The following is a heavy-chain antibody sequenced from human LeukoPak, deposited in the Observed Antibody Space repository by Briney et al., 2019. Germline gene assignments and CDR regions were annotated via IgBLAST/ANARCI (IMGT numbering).Heavy chain of an antibody. Sequence: PSDTLSLTCTVSGGSFSSSSYYWGWIRPPPGKGLVWIGSLYYSGSTYYNPSLRSRVTISVDTSKNQFSLKLSSVTAADMAVYYCARQNEEQLIFDYWGQGTLVTVSS. V-gene: IGHV4-39*01. CDR3: ARQNEEQLIFDY. CDR2: LYYSGST. D-gene: IGHD6-13*01. CDR1: GGSFSSSSYY. J-gene: IGHJ4*02.